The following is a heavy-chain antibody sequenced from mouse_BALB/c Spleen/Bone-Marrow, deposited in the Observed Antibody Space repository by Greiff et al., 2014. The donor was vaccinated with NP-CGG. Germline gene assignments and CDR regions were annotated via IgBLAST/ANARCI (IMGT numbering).Heavy chain of an antibody. V-gene: IGHV1-15*01. J-gene: IGHJ3*01. CDR1: GYTFTDYE. Sequence: QVQLQQPSGAELVRPGASVTLSCKASGYTFTDYEMHWVKQTPVHGLEWIGAIDPETGGTAYNQKFKGKATLTADKSSSTAYMELRSLTSEDSAVYYCTRSYYYGSSYGAWFAYWGQGTLVTVSA. CDR2: IDPETGGT. CDR3: TRSYYYGSSYGAWFAY. D-gene: IGHD1-1*01.